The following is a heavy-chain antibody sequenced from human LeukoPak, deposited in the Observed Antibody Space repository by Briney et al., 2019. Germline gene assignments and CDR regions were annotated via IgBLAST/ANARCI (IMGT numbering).Heavy chain of an antibody. V-gene: IGHV3-53*01. Sequence: PGGSLRLSCAPSGFTVSSNYMSWVRQAPRKGLEWVSVIYGGGSTYYADSVKGRFTISRDNSKNTLYLQMNSLRAEDTAVYYCARVALDAFDIWGQGTMVTVSS. CDR3: ARVALDAFDI. CDR2: IYGGGST. J-gene: IGHJ3*02. CDR1: GFTVSSNY.